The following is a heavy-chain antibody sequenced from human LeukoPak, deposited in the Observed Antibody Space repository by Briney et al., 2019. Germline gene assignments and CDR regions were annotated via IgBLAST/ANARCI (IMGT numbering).Heavy chain of an antibody. CDR1: GFTFDDYG. CDR3: ARHGVTTVATRGFDY. Sequence: PGGSLRLSCAASGFTFDDYGMSWXXQAPGKXXXXXXXINWNGGSTGYAGSVKGRFTISRDNAKNSLYLQMNSLRDEDTALYYCARHGVTTVATRGFDYWGQGTLVTVSS. J-gene: IGHJ4*02. D-gene: IGHD4-23*01. CDR2: INWNGGST. V-gene: IGHV3-20*04.